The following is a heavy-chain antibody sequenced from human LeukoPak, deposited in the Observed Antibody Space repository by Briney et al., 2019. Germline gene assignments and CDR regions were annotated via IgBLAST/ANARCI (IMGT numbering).Heavy chain of an antibody. J-gene: IGHJ4*02. Sequence: GGSLRLSCAASGFTFNSYGMSWVRQAPGKGLEWVSAISGSGGNTYYADSVKGRFTISRDNSKNMLYLQMNRLSADDTAVYYCARVIFGGGTSEGPDYWGQGTLVTVSS. CDR2: ISGSGGNT. CDR3: ARVIFGGGTSEGPDY. V-gene: IGHV3-23*01. CDR1: GFTFNSYG. D-gene: IGHD3-3*01.